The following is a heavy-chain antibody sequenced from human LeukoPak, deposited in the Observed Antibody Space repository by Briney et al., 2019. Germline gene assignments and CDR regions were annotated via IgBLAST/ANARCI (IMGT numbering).Heavy chain of an antibody. V-gene: IGHV1-2*02. D-gene: IGHD5-12*01. CDR3: ASGGYSGYGPGGLFYGMDV. Sequence: ASVKVSCKASGYTFTGYYMHWVRQAPGQGLEWMGWINPNSGGTNYAQKFQGRVTMTRDTSISTAYMELSGLRSDDTAVYYCASGGYSGYGPGGLFYGMDVWGQGTTVTVSS. CDR2: INPNSGGT. J-gene: IGHJ6*02. CDR1: GYTFTGYY.